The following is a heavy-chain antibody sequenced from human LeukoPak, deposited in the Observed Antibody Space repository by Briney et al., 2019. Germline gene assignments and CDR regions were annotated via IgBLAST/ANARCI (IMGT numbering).Heavy chain of an antibody. CDR2: ITYSGVFK. CDR3: SKDAAVLTSGIAASSHEY. V-gene: IGHV3-30*18. J-gene: IGHJ4*02. CDR1: RSSCSVCG. Sequence: GRSLGLSYTAARSSCSVCGMHWGRRAPGTGLPSPQVITYSGVFKFYADSVKGRFTISRDNSKNTRYLQMNNLADENTAAYYCSKDAAVLTSGIAASSHEYWGQGTLVSGSS. D-gene: IGHD6-25*01.